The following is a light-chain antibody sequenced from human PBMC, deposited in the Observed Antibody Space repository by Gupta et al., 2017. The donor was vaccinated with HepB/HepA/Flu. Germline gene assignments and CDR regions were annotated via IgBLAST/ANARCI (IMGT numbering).Light chain of an antibody. J-gene: IGKJ3*01. CDR1: QRLLNSDGYAF. V-gene: IGKV2-28*01. CDR3: MQARRPPFT. CDR2: SVS. Sequence: DIMLTQSTLSLPVTLGEPASISCRSSQRLLNSDGYAFLDWYQQKPGQSPQLLIYSVSNRAPGVPDRFTGSGSDTEFTLKINKVEAEDVAIYYCMQARRPPFTFGPGTKVDI.